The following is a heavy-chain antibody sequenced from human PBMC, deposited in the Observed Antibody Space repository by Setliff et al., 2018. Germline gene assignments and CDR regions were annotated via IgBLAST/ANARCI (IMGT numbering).Heavy chain of an antibody. Sequence: SGPTLVNPTQTLTLTCTFSGFSLSTRGMRVSWIRQPPGKALEWLARIDWDDDKFYSTSLKTRLTISKDTSKKQVVLTMTNMDPVDTATYYCARISASSSHFDYWGPGTLVTVSS. CDR1: GFSLSTRGMR. CDR2: IDWDDDK. J-gene: IGHJ4*02. V-gene: IGHV2-70*04. CDR3: ARISASSSHFDY. D-gene: IGHD6-13*01.